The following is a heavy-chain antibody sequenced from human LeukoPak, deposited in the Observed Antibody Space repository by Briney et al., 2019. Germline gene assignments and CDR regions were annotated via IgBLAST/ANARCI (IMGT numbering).Heavy chain of an antibody. CDR2: ISSSSSYI. CDR1: GFTFSSYS. J-gene: IGHJ4*02. V-gene: IGHV3-21*04. D-gene: IGHD6-19*01. Sequence: GGSLRLSCAASGFTFSSYSMNWVRQAPGKGLEWVSSISSSSSYIYYADSVKGRFTISRDNAKNSLYLQMNSLRAEDTALYYCARDRSGWYGGYFDYWGQGTLVTVSS. CDR3: ARDRSGWYGGYFDY.